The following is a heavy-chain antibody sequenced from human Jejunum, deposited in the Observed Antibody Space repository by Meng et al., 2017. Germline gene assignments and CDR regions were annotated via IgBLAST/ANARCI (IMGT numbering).Heavy chain of an antibody. CDR3: AREWSGSYRHFDY. V-gene: IGHV4-4*02. J-gene: IGHJ4*02. CDR2: IHHSGST. D-gene: IGHD1-26*01. CDR1: GGSISTSYW. Sequence: VQLQELGPGLLNPSGTLSLPCAVSGGSISTSYWWSWVRQPPGKGLEWIGEIHHSGSTNYNPSLKSRVTISVDKSKNQFSLKLNSVTAADTAVYYCAREWSGSYRHFDYWGQGTLVTVSS.